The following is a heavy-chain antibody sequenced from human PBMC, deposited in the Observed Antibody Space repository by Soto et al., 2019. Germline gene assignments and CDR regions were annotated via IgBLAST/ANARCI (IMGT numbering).Heavy chain of an antibody. V-gene: IGHV4-34*01. CDR3: STRAYDTNGYYRFDT. CDR2: INHSGRV. Sequence: SETLSLTCAVYGGSFSGHPWTWIRQSPGKGLEWIGDINHSGRVNYSPSLKSRVTISLDTSKNQFSLTLSAVTAADTAMYYCSTRAYDTNGYYRFDTWGQGTLVTVSS. J-gene: IGHJ5*01. CDR1: GGSFSGHP. D-gene: IGHD3-22*01.